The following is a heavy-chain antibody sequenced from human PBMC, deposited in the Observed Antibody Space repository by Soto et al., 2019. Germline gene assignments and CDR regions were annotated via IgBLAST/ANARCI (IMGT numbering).Heavy chain of an antibody. J-gene: IGHJ4*02. CDR1: GFTFSSYA. CDR2: ISYDGSNK. Sequence: GGSLRLSCAASGFTFSSYAMHWVRQAPGKGLEWVAVISYDGSNKYYADSVKGRFTISRDNSKNTLYLQMNSLRAEDTAVYYCARWFDQLLHLDYWGQGTLVTVSS. V-gene: IGHV3-30-3*01. CDR3: ARWFDQLLHLDY. D-gene: IGHD2-2*01.